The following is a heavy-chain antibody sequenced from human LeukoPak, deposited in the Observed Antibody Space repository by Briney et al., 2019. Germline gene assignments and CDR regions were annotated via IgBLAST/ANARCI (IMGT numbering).Heavy chain of an antibody. J-gene: IGHJ4*02. V-gene: IGHV3-43*01. CDR1: GFTFDDYT. D-gene: IGHD5-18*01. CDR3: AKEGSGDTAMAPAFDY. Sequence: GGSLRLSCAASGFTFDDYTMHWVRQAPGKGLEWVSLISWDGGSTYYADSVKGRFTISRDNSKNSLYLQMNSLRTEDTALYYCAKEGSGDTAMAPAFDYWGQGTLVTVSS. CDR2: ISWDGGST.